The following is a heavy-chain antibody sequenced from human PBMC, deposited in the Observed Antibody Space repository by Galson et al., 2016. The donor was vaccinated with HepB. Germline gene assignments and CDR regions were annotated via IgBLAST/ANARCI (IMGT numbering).Heavy chain of an antibody. CDR2: IRYDGSQQ. CDR3: ARGGSITSNDS. CDR1: GVTFRDYD. D-gene: IGHD1-20*01. V-gene: IGHV3-30*02. J-gene: IGHJ5*02. Sequence: SLRLSCAVSGVTFRDYDMHWIRQAPGKGLEWVAYIRYDGSQQYYAETVKGRFTISRDQFKNTLYLQMDSLRADDTAVYYCARGGSITSNDSWGRGTLVTVSS.